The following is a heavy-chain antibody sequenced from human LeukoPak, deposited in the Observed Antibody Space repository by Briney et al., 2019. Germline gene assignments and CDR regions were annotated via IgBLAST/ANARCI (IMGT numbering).Heavy chain of an antibody. CDR1: GYTFTNYG. Sequence: ASVKVSCKASGYTFTNYGISWVRQAPGQGLEWMGWINAYNGNTNYAQKLQGRVTMTTDTSTSTAYMELRSLRSDDTAVYYCARDLLDGYSPSLNWFDPWGQGTLVTVSS. CDR3: ARDLLDGYSPSLNWFDP. V-gene: IGHV1-18*01. CDR2: INAYNGNT. J-gene: IGHJ5*02. D-gene: IGHD4-11*01.